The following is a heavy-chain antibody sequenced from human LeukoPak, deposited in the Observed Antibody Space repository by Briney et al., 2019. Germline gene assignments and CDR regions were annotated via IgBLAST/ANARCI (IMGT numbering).Heavy chain of an antibody. CDR2: IGGSGSPI. V-gene: IGHV3-48*02. Sequence: GGSLRLSCAVSGVTFHYYSMNWVRQAPGKGLEWVSYIGGSGSPIYYADSVKGRFTISRGNAKNSLYLQINSLRDEDTAVYYCAHLGTSDYWGQGTLVTVSS. J-gene: IGHJ4*02. D-gene: IGHD7-27*01. CDR1: GVTFHYYS. CDR3: AHLGTSDY.